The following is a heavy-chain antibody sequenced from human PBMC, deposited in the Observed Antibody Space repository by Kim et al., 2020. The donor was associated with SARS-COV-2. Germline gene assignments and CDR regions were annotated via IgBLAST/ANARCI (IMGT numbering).Heavy chain of an antibody. CDR1: GGTFSSYA. V-gene: IGHV1-69*13. Sequence: SVKVSCKASGGTFSSYAISWVRQAPGQGLEWMGGIIPIFGTANYAQKFQGRVTITANESTSTAYMELSSLGSEDTAVYYCARGGXXDGYGLGYYYYGMDVWGQXXTVTVSS. D-gene: IGHD3-10*01. J-gene: IGHJ6*02. CDR3: ARGGXXDGYGLGYYYYGMDV. CDR2: IIPIFGTA.